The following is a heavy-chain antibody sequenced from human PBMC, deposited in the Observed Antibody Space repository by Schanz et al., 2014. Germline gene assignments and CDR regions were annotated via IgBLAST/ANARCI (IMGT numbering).Heavy chain of an antibody. CDR1: GYTFTSYS. CDR2: INPSGGGT. D-gene: IGHD6-19*01. CDR3: ARGGYSSGWYDRDIAHFDY. V-gene: IGHV1-46*01. Sequence: VQLVESGGGVVRPGASVKVSCKASGYTFTSYSMHWVRQAPGQGLEWMGIINPSGGGTSYALRFQDRVTVTRDTSTSTAYMELRSLRSDDTAVYYCARGGYSSGWYDRDIAHFDYWGQGTLVTVSS. J-gene: IGHJ4*02.